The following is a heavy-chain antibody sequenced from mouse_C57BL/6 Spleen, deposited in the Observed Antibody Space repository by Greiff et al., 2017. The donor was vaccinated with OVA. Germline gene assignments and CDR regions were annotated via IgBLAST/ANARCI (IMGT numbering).Heavy chain of an antibody. CDR1: GYTFTSYW. CDR2: IDPSDSET. J-gene: IGHJ3*01. D-gene: IGHD2-4*01. V-gene: IGHV1-52*01. Sequence: QVQLQQSGAELVRPGSSVKLSCKASGYTFTSYWMHWVKQRPIQGLEWIGNIDPSDSETHYNQKFKDKATLTVDKSSSTAYMQLSSLTSEDSAVYYCVLYDYDGFAYWGQGTLVTVSA. CDR3: VLYDYDGFAY.